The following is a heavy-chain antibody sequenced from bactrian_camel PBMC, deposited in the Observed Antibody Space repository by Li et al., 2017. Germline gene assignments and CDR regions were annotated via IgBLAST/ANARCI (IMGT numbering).Heavy chain of an antibody. CDR3: AADVGSMSGNCQPNY. Sequence: HVQLVESGGGSVRAGGFLRLSCTGSGLTSDDADMGWYRQAPGNECELVSYLSRDGSTYYADSVKGRFTISQDKVANTVYLQMNNLKPEDTAMYYCAADVGSMSGNCQPNYWGQGTQVTV. D-gene: IGHD8*01. V-gene: IGHV3S55*01. CDR2: LSRDGST. CDR1: GLTSDDAD. J-gene: IGHJ4*01.